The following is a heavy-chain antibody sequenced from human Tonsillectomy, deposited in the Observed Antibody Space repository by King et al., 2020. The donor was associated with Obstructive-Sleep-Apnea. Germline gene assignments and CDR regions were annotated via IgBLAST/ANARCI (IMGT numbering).Heavy chain of an antibody. V-gene: IGHV4-4*07. D-gene: IGHD3-10*01. Sequence: QLQESGPGLVKPSETLSLICTVSGGSINIYYWSWIRQPAGEGLEWIGRIHISGNTNYNPSLKSRVTMSVDTSKNQFSLKLGSVTAADTAAYYCARVSGYYGSGSYSFYYGMDVWGQGTTVTVSS. CDR3: ARVSGYYGSGSYSFYYGMDV. CDR1: GGSINIYY. CDR2: IHISGNT. J-gene: IGHJ6*02.